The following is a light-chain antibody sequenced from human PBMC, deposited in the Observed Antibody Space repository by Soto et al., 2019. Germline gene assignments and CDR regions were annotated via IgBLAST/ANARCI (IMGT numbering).Light chain of an antibody. V-gene: IGLV2-8*01. J-gene: IGLJ2*01. CDR1: SSDVGGCNY. CDR3: SSYAGSNNLVV. Sequence: QSALTQPPSASGSPGQSVTISCTGTSSDVGGCNYVSWYQQHPGKAPKLMIYEVSKRPSGVPDRFSGSTSGNTASLTVSVLQAEDEDDYYCSSYAGSNNLVVFGGGTKLTVL. CDR2: EVS.